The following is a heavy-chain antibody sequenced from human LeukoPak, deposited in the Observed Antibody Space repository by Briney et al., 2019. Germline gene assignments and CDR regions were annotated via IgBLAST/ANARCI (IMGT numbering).Heavy chain of an antibody. Sequence: TGGSLRLSCAASGFTFSSYAMSWVRQAPGKGLEWVSAISGSGSSTYYADSVKGRFTISRDNSKNTLYLQMNSLRAEDTAVYYCAKDGQQWLERYGAFDIWGQGTMVTVSS. CDR3: AKDGQQWLERYGAFDI. CDR2: ISGSGSST. J-gene: IGHJ3*02. V-gene: IGHV3-23*01. CDR1: GFTFSSYA. D-gene: IGHD6-19*01.